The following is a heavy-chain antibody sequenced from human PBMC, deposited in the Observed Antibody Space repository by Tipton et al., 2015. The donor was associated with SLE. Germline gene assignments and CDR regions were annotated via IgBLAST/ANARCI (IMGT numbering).Heavy chain of an antibody. V-gene: IGHV4-59*11. CDR2: IHYSGSS. CDR3: AGGLAVAGTRDY. Sequence: TLSLTCTVSGGSISGHYWTWIRQPPGKGLEYIGYIHYSGSSDYNPSLKSRVTISVDTSKNQFSLKLGSVTAADTAIYYCAGGLAVAGTRDYWGQGTLVTVSS. J-gene: IGHJ4*02. CDR1: GGSISGHY. D-gene: IGHD6-19*01.